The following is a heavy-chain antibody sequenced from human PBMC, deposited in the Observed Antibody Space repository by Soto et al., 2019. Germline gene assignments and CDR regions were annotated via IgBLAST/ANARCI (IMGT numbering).Heavy chain of an antibody. D-gene: IGHD3-9*01. CDR1: GFTFSSYW. Sequence: PGGSLRLSCAASGFTFSSYWMHWVRQAPGKGLVWVSRINSDGSSTSYADSVKGRFTISRDNAKNTLYLQMNSLRAEDTAVYYCARDQYYDILTGSLQYYYYGMDVWGQGTTVTVSS. J-gene: IGHJ6*02. V-gene: IGHV3-74*01. CDR2: INSDGSST. CDR3: ARDQYYDILTGSLQYYYYGMDV.